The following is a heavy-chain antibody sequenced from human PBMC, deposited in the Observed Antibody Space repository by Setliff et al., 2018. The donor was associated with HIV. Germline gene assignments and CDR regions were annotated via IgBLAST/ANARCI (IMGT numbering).Heavy chain of an antibody. CDR2: ISPSGSYI. CDR3: ARGDTTPIYPNYMGV. Sequence: PGGSLRLSCAASGFTFSSHNMNWVRQAPGKGLEWVSSISPSGSYIYYADSMKGRFTISRDNARNSLYLQMNSLRVEDTAVYYCARGDTTPIYPNYMGVWGKGTTVTVSS. J-gene: IGHJ6*03. D-gene: IGHD3-16*01. CDR1: GFTFSSHN. V-gene: IGHV3-21*01.